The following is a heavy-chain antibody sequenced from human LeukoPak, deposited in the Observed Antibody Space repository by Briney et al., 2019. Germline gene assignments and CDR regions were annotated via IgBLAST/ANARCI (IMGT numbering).Heavy chain of an antibody. CDR2: ISGSGGST. CDR1: GFTFSSYA. V-gene: IGHV3-23*01. J-gene: IGHJ4*02. D-gene: IGHD3-3*01. Sequence: GGFLRLSCAASGFTFSSYAMSWVRQAPGKGLEWVSAISGSGGSTYYADSVKGRFTISRDNSKNTLYLQMNSLRAEDTAVYYRAKDRDFWSGYYRVFDYWGQGTLVTVSS. CDR3: AKDRDFWSGYYRVFDY.